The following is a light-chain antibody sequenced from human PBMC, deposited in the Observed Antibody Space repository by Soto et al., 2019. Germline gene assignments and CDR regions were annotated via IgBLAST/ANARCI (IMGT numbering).Light chain of an antibody. V-gene: IGKV3-20*01. CDR3: QQYGSSPRT. Sequence: EIVLTQSPDILSLSPGDRATLSCRASQSVTSGFLVWYQQKPGQAPRLLIYGASNRATGIPDRFSGSGSGTDFTLTISRLEPEDFAFYYCQQYGSSPRTFGQGTKVDIK. J-gene: IGKJ1*01. CDR2: GAS. CDR1: QSVTSGF.